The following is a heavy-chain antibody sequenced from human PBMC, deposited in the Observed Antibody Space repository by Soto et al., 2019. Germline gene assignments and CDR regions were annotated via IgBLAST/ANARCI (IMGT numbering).Heavy chain of an antibody. CDR1: GFTFSSYW. J-gene: IGHJ3*02. V-gene: IGHV3-7*04. Sequence: QLVESGGGLVQPGGSLRLSCAASGFTFSSYWMSWVRQAPGKGLEWVANIKPDGGQKWYVDSVKGRFTISRDNAKKSRYLQMNSLRAEDTAVYYCARGDYYDTSGPFSEAFDIWGQGTMVTVSS. CDR3: ARGDYYDTSGPFSEAFDI. CDR2: IKPDGGQK. D-gene: IGHD3-22*01.